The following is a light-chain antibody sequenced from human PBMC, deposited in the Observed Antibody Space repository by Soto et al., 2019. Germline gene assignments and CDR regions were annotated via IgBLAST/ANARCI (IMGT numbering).Light chain of an antibody. V-gene: IGKV3-20*01. J-gene: IGKJ1*01. CDR1: QRVDDSH. CDR3: QHYGSSQT. Sequence: TQSPSTLSASVGDTVTVTCRASQRVDDSHVAWYQLRPGQAPRLLIYGASTRATGIPDRFSGSGSGTDSTLTISRLEPEDFAVYCWQHYGSSQTFGQGTKVDIK. CDR2: GAS.